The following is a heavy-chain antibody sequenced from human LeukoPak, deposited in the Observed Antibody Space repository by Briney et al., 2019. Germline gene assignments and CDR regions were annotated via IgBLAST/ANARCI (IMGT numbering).Heavy chain of an antibody. CDR2: IYHSGST. CDR3: ARVHDDAFDI. J-gene: IGHJ3*02. Sequence: SETLSPTCTVSGYSISSGYYWGWIRQPPGKGLEWIGSIYHSGSTYYNPSLKSRVTISVDTSKNQFSLKLSSVTAADTAVYYCARVHDDAFDIWGQGTMVTVSS. CDR1: GYSISSGYY. V-gene: IGHV4-38-2*02.